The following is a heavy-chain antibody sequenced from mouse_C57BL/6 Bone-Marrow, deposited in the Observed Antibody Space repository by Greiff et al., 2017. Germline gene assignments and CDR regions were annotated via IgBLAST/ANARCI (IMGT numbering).Heavy chain of an antibody. CDR1: GYSFTDYN. V-gene: IGHV1-39*01. CDR3: ARSAQALFLYAMDY. Sequence: HLVESGPELVKPGASVKISCKASGYSFTDYNMNWVKQSNGKSLEWIGVINPNYGTTSYNQKFKGKATLTVDQSSSTAYMQLNSLTSEDSAVYYCARSAQALFLYAMDYWGQGTSVTVSS. CDR2: INPNYGTT. J-gene: IGHJ4*01. D-gene: IGHD3-2*02.